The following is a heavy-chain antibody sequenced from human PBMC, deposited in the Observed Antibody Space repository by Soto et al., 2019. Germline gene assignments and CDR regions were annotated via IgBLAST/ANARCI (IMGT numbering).Heavy chain of an antibody. CDR3: AKVLTGYKYGFYYFDY. J-gene: IGHJ4*02. CDR1: GFTFSSYA. V-gene: IGHV3-23*01. Sequence: GGSLRLSCAAAGFTFSSYAMSWVRQPPGKGLEWVSAISASASSTDYADSMKGRFTISRDNSKNTLYLQMNSLRAEDTAVYYCAKVLTGYKYGFYYFDYWGQGTLVTVSS. D-gene: IGHD5-18*01. CDR2: ISASASST.